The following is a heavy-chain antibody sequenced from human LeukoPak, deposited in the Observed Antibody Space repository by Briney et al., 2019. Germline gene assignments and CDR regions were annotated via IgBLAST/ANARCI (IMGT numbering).Heavy chain of an antibody. CDR2: IYYSGDT. CDR1: RGSISGYS. CDR3: AGAPTINRDYFDY. V-gene: IGHV4-59*08. D-gene: IGHD1-14*01. J-gene: IGHJ4*02. Sequence: EPSETLSPACTVSRGSISGYSWSWIRQSPGGGLEWIGYIYYSGDTAYNPSLRSRVTLSVDTSKNQFSLQLRSVTAADTAVYYCAGAPTINRDYFDYWGQGTLVTVSS.